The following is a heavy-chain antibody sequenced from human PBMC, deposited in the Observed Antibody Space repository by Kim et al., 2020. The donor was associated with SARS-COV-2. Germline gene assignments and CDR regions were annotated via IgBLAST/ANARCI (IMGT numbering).Heavy chain of an antibody. CDR2: ISWNSGSI. D-gene: IGHD1-1*01. V-gene: IGHV3-9*01. J-gene: IGHJ4*02. Sequence: GGSLRLSCAASGFTFGDYAMHWVRQAPGKGLEWVAGISWNSGSIGYADSVKGRVTISRDNAKNSLYLQMNSLREEDTALYYCAKAHGAAGTVEGYYFDYWGQGTLVTVSS. CDR1: GFTFGDYA. CDR3: AKAHGAAGTVEGYYFDY.